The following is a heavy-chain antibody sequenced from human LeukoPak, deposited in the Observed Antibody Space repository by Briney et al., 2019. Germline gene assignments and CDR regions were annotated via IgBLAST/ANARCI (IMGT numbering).Heavy chain of an antibody. Sequence: GGSLGLSCVASGFSFRNYAIHWVRQAPGKGLEYVSVINTDGRITYYADSVKGRFTISRDNSKNTVYLQMDSLRGEDMAVYYCTRDGGSFCDFDYWGQGALVTVSS. J-gene: IGHJ4*02. CDR2: INTDGRIT. CDR1: GFSFRNYA. D-gene: IGHD1-26*01. V-gene: IGHV3-64*02. CDR3: TRDGGSFCDFDY.